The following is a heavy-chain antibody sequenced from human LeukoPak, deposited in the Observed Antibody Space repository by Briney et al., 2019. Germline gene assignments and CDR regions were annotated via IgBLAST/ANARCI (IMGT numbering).Heavy chain of an antibody. CDR1: GFTFSGYS. J-gene: IGHJ4*02. CDR2: ISSSSSYI. D-gene: IGHD1-1*01. Sequence: PGGSLRLSCAASGFTFSGYSMNWVRQAPGKGLEWVSSISSSSSYIYYADSVKGRFTISRDNAKNSLYLQMNSLRAEDTAVYYCARDRDGGLEVDYWGQGTLVTVSS. V-gene: IGHV3-21*01. CDR3: ARDRDGGLEVDY.